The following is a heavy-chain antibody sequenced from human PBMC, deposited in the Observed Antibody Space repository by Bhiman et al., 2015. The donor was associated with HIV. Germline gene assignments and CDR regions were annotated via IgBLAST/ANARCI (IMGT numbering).Heavy chain of an antibody. D-gene: IGHD3-3*01. CDR2: VSYDESNK. CDR3: AKDLGESENEEWASDYYEFWRDYPGQDPRGWVGTFDI. J-gene: IGHJ3*02. CDR1: GFTFSSYG. Sequence: QVQLVESGGGVVQPGRSLRLSCAASGFTFSSYGMHWVRQAPGKGLEWVAVVSYDESNKYYADSVKGRFTISRDNSKNTLYLQMNSLRAEDMAVYYCAKDLGESENEEWASDYYEFWRDYPGQDPRGWVGTFDIWGQGTMVTVSS. V-gene: IGHV3-30*18.